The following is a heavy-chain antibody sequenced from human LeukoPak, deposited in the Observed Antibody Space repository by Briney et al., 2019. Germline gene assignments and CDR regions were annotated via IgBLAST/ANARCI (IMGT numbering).Heavy chain of an antibody. V-gene: IGHV3-53*01. CDR3: AKELSIAVAGEFDY. D-gene: IGHD6-19*01. CDR1: GFTVSSNY. CDR2: IYSGGST. Sequence: GGSLRLSCAASGFTVSSNYMSWVRQAPGKGLEWVSVIYSGGSTYYVDSVKGRFTISRDNSKNTLYLQMNSLRAEDTAVYYCAKELSIAVAGEFDYWGQGTLVTVSS. J-gene: IGHJ4*02.